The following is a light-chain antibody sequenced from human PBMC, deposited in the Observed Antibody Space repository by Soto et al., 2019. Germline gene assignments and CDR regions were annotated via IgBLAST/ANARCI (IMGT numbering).Light chain of an antibody. V-gene: IGLV1-44*01. J-gene: IGLJ1*01. CDR3: AAWDDSPYV. CDR1: SSNIGSNT. CDR2: SNN. Sequence: SVLSRVGSACRSRGQRVTITYTGSSSNIGSNTVNWYQQLPGTAPKLLIYSNNQRPSGVPDRFSGSKSGTSASLVISGLQSEDEADYYCAAWDDSPYVFGTGTKVTVL.